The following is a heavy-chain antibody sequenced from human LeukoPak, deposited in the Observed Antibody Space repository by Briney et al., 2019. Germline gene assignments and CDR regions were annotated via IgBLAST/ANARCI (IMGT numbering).Heavy chain of an antibody. D-gene: IGHD3-22*01. CDR3: ARDPPSYRNYYDSSGGY. CDR1: GYTFTNYA. Sequence: ASVKVSCKASGYTFTNYAMNWVRQAPGQGLEWMGWINTNTGNPTYAQGFTGRFVFSLDTSVSTAYLQISSLKAEDTAVYYCARDPPSYRNYYDSSGGYWGQGTLVTVSS. J-gene: IGHJ4*02. CDR2: INTNTGNP. V-gene: IGHV7-4-1*02.